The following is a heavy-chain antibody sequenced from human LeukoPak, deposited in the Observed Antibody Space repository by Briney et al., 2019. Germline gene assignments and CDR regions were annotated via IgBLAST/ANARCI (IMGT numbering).Heavy chain of an antibody. CDR2: ISSSGTTK. V-gene: IGHV3-48*03. CDR3: ARDPAVSYDYVWGSFAGY. Sequence: PGGSLRLSCAASGFTFSSYEMNWVRQAPGKGLEWISYISSSGTTKYYADSVRGRFTISRDNAKNSLYLQMNSLRAEDTAVYYYARDPAVSYDYVWGSFAGYWGQGTLVTVSS. CDR1: GFTFSSYE. J-gene: IGHJ4*02. D-gene: IGHD3-16*01.